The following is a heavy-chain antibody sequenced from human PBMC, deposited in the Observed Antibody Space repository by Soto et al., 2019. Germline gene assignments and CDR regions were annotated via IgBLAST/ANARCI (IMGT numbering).Heavy chain of an antibody. V-gene: IGHV1-69*02. CDR1: GGTFSSYT. D-gene: IGHD6-13*01. CDR3: ARGSSSIFYFWFDP. Sequence: GASVKVSCKASGGTFSSYTISWVRQAPGQVLECMGMFIPILGIANFAQKFQGIVTITADKSTSTAYMELSSLRSEDTAVYYCARGSSSIFYFWFDPWGQGTLVTVSS. J-gene: IGHJ5*02. CDR2: FIPILGIA.